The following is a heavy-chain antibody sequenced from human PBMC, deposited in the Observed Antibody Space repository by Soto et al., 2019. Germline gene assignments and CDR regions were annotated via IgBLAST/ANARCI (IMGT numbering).Heavy chain of an antibody. CDR3: ARDGRQLARNYYYGMDV. D-gene: IGHD6-6*01. CDR1: GFTFSSYA. J-gene: IGHJ6*02. Sequence: GGSLRLSCAASGFTFSSYAMHWVRQAPGKGLEWVAVISYDGSNKYYADSVKGRFTISRDNSKNTLYLQMNSQRAEDTAMYYCARDGRQLARNYYYGMDVWGQGTTVTVSS. CDR2: ISYDGSNK. V-gene: IGHV3-30-3*01.